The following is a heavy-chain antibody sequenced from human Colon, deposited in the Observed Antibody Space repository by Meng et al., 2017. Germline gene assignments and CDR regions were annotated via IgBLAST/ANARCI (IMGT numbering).Heavy chain of an antibody. CDR3: SRRINTAGGWFDS. J-gene: IGHJ5*01. CDR2: IDYSGTT. V-gene: IGHV4-39*01. D-gene: IGHD5-18*01. Sequence: QLQLQESGPGLVKPSETLSLPCTGSGGSIGSNSYHWGWIRQPPGKGLEWVGTIDYSGTTYSNSSLKSRVTISLDTSRNQFSLKLTSVTAADTAVYYCSRRINTAGGWFDSWGQGTLVTVSS. CDR1: GGSIGSNSYH.